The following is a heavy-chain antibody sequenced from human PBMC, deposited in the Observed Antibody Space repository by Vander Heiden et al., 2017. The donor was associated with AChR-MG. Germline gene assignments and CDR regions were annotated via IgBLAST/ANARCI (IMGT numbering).Heavy chain of an antibody. D-gene: IGHD3-22*01. CDR1: GSPFSSYG. V-gene: IGHV3-30*18. CDR3: AKARLYYYDSSGNFDY. J-gene: IGHJ4*02. Sequence: QAQPVESGGGVVQPGRSLRLRCAASGSPFSSYGRHWVRQAPGKGLEWVAVISYDGSNKYYADSVKGRFTISRDNSKNTLYLQMNSLRAEDTAVYYCAKARLYYYDSSGNFDYWGQGTLVTISS. CDR2: ISYDGSNK.